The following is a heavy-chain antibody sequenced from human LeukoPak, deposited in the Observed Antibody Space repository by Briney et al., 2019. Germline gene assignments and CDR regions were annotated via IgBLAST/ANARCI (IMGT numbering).Heavy chain of an antibody. V-gene: IGHV3-15*01. CDR3: TTEGVQVWSDSWGYFDY. D-gene: IGHD5-18*01. CDR1: GFTFSNSW. CDR2: IKSKTDGGTT. J-gene: IGHJ4*02. Sequence: GGSLRLSCAASGFTFSNSWMSWVRQAPGKGLEWVGRIKSKTDGGTTEYAAPVKGRFTISSNDSKNTLYLQMNSLKTEDTAVYYCTTEGVQVWSDSWGYFDYWGQGTLVTVSS.